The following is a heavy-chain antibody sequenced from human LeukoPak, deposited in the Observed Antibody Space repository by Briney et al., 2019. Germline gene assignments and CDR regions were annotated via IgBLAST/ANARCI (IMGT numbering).Heavy chain of an antibody. Sequence: ASVKVSCKASGYNFVGYYIHWVRQAPGQGLEWMGILNPSGGSTNYAQKFQGRVTMTRDTSTSTVYMELSSLRSEDTAVYYCAKDGSPYASRYFDYWGQGTLVTVSS. D-gene: IGHD2-2*01. CDR1: GYNFVGYY. CDR3: AKDGSPYASRYFDY. J-gene: IGHJ4*02. V-gene: IGHV1-46*01. CDR2: LNPSGGST.